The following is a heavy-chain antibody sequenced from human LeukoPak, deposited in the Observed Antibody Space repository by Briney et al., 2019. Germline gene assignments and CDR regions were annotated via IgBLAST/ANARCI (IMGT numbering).Heavy chain of an antibody. CDR3: ARGPGRSATTNWFDP. J-gene: IGHJ5*02. V-gene: IGHV4-31*03. CDR1: GGSISSGGYY. Sequence: SQTLSLTCTVSGGSISSGGYYWSWIRHHPGKGLEWIGYIYYSGSTYYNPSLKSRVTISVDTSKNQFSLKLSSVTAADTAVYYCARGPGRSATTNWFDPWGQGTLVTVSS. CDR2: IYYSGST. D-gene: IGHD3-3*01.